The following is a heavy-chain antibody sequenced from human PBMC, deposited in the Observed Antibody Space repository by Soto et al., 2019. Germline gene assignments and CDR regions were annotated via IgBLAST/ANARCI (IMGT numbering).Heavy chain of an antibody. D-gene: IGHD6-13*01. CDR1: GYTFTNYG. CDR2: ISPNNGNT. J-gene: IGHJ4*02. V-gene: IGHV1-18*01. Sequence: QVQLVQSGGEEKKPGASVKVSCMAFGYTFTNYGISWVRQAPGQGLEWMGWISPNNGNTKYAQKIQGRVTMTTDTSTSTAYMDLRSLISDATAVDYCARGRAATLAAAGHDYWGQGTLVTVSS. CDR3: ARGRAATLAAAGHDY.